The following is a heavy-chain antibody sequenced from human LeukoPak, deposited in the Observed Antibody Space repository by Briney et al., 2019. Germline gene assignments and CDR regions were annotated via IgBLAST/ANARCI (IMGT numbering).Heavy chain of an antibody. CDR2: IDANNGDT. V-gene: IGHV1-2*02. J-gene: IGHJ4*02. D-gene: IGHD4-11*01. CDR1: GYTFRGNY. Sequence: ASVKVSCKASGYTFRGNYIHWLRQAPGQGLEWMGWIDANNGDTKSAQKFQGRVTMGRDTSISTAYMDLSSLSPDDAAVYYCARDPSSVTLYFFDYWGQGTLVTVSP. CDR3: ARDPSSVTLYFFDY.